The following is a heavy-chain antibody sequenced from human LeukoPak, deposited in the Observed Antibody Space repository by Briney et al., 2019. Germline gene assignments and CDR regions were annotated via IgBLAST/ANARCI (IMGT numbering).Heavy chain of an antibody. D-gene: IGHD1-7*01. CDR3: AKIRVVFNWNYAYYFDS. CDR1: GFTFSAYG. CDR2: ISATGATT. Sequence: GGTLRLSCATSGFTFSAYGINWVRLAPGKGLEWVSAISATGATTYYADSVKGRFTISRDNSKNTLYLQMNSLRTEDTALYYCAKIRVVFNWNYAYYFDSWGQGTLVTVSS. V-gene: IGHV3-23*01. J-gene: IGHJ4*02.